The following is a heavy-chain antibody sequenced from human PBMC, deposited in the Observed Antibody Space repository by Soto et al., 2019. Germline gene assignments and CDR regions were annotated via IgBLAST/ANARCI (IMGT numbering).Heavy chain of an antibody. CDR1: GYTFSSYY. CDR3: ARGIKYGAYSRWFDP. Sequence: ASVKVSCKASGYTFSSYYMHWVRQAPGQGPEWMGIINPRGGVTTYSQKFQGRVTMTWDTSITTAYMELSSLRSEDTAVYFCARGIKYGAYSRWFDPWGQGTLVTVSS. D-gene: IGHD4-17*01. CDR2: INPRGGVT. V-gene: IGHV1-46*01. J-gene: IGHJ5*02.